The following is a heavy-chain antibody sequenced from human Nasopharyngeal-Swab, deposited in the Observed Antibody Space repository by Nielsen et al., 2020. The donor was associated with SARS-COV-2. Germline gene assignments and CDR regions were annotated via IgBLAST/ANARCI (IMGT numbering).Heavy chain of an antibody. J-gene: IGHJ5*02. CDR1: GDTFTGYY. D-gene: IGHD4-17*01. CDR3: ARAGPTVTYNWFDP. CDR2: INPNSGGT. V-gene: IGHV1-2*06. Sequence: ASVKVSCKASGDTFTGYYMHWVRQAPGQGLEWMGRINPNSGGTNYAQKFQGRVTMTRDTSISTAYMELSRLRSDDTAVYYCARAGPTVTYNWFDPWGQGTLVTVSS.